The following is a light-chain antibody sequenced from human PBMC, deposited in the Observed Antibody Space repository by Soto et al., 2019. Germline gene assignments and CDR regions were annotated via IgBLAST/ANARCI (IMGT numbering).Light chain of an antibody. J-gene: IGKJ1*01. CDR1: QSISSNY. V-gene: IGKV3-20*01. CDR3: QQYGSSPRT. Sequence: EIVLTQSPGTLSMSPGERATLSCRASQSISSNYLAWYQQKPGQAPRLLIYGASSRATGIPDRFSGSGSGTAFPLTISRLEAEDFAVYYCQQYGSSPRTFGQGTKVEFK. CDR2: GAS.